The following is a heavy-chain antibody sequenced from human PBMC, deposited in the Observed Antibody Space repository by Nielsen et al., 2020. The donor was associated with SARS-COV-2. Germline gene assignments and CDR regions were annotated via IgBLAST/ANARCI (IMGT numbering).Heavy chain of an antibody. CDR3: ARDYYGDYLDGFDF. CDR1: GGSISSYY. J-gene: IGHJ3*01. V-gene: IGHV4-59*01. CDR2: VSYSGTT. D-gene: IGHD4-17*01. Sequence: SETLSLTCTVSGGSISSYYWSWIRQPPGKGLEWIGYVSYSGTTNYNPSLKSRVTISLDTSKNQFFLKLSSVTAADRAVYYCARDYYGDYLDGFDFWGQGTMVTVSS.